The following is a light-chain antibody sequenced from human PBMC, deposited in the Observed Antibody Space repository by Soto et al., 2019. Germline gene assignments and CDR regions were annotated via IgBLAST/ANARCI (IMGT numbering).Light chain of an antibody. CDR1: SSDVGAYNY. CDR2: DVT. CDR3: SSYTSSSTVV. Sequence: QSALTQPASVSGSPGQSVTISCSGSSSDVGAYNYVSWYQRHPGKAPKLMIYDVTNRPSGVSNRFSGSKSGNTASLTISGLQAEDEGDYFCSSYTSSSTVVFGGGTQLTVL. V-gene: IGLV2-14*01. J-gene: IGLJ3*02.